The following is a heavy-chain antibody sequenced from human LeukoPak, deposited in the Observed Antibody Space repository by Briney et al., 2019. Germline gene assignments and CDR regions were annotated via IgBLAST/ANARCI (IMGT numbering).Heavy chain of an antibody. Sequence: PSETLSLTCTVSDGSISSSSYYWGWIRQPPGKGLEWIGSIYYSGSTYYNPSLKSRVTISVDTSKNQFSLKLSSVTAADTAVYYCARAQADYYYYYYMDVWGKGTTVTVSS. J-gene: IGHJ6*03. CDR2: IYYSGST. CDR3: ARAQADYYYYYYMDV. CDR1: DGSISSSSYY. V-gene: IGHV4-39*07.